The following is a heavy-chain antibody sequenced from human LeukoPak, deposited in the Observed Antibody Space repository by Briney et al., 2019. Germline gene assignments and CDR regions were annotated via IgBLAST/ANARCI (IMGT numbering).Heavy chain of an antibody. D-gene: IGHD3-22*01. CDR3: ARSHNLYDSSGYSLPVPDY. Sequence: GGSLRLSCAASGFTFSSYAMHWVRQAPGKGLEWVAVISYDGSNKYYADSVKGRFTISRDNSKNTLYLQMNSLRAEDTAVYYCARSHNLYDSSGYSLPVPDYWGQGTLVTVSS. CDR2: ISYDGSNK. V-gene: IGHV3-30*01. CDR1: GFTFSSYA. J-gene: IGHJ4*02.